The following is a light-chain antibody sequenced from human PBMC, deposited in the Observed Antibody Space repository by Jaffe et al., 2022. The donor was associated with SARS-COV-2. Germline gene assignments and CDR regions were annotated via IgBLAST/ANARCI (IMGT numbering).Light chain of an antibody. V-gene: IGKV3-11*01. CDR2: DAS. J-gene: IGKJ1*01. CDR1: QSVTSY. Sequence: EVVLTQSPVTLSLSPGDRATLSCRASQSVTSYLAWYQQRPGQAPRLLIYDASNRAAGTPARFSGSGSGTDFTLTISSLEPEDFAVYYCQQRSNWPRTFGQGTKVEI. CDR3: QQRSNWPRT.